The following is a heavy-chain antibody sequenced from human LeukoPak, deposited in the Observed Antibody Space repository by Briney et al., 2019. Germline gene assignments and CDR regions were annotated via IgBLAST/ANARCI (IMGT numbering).Heavy chain of an antibody. V-gene: IGHV3-20*04. CDR1: GFAFDEHG. CDR3: ARAPITSPFYFDY. D-gene: IGHD2-2*01. CDR2: INWSGGST. J-gene: IGHJ4*02. Sequence: GSLRLACTASGFAFDEHGMSWVRQVPGKGLEWVSGINWSGGSTGYADPLRGRFTISRDNAKNSLYLQMDSLRAEDTALYYCARAPITSPFYFDYWGQGTLVAVSS.